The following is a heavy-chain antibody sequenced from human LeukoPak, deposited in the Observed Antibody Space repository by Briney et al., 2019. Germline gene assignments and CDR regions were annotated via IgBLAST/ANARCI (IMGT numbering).Heavy chain of an antibody. CDR1: GFTFSSYA. V-gene: IGHV3-23*01. Sequence: GGSLRLSCAASGFTFSSYAMSWVRQAPGKGLEWVSAISGSGGSTYYADSVKGRFTISRDNSKNTLYLQMNSLRAEDTAVYYCAKSPGLVVPAAIEFYFDYWGQGTLVTVSS. CDR3: AKSPGLVVPAAIEFYFDY. J-gene: IGHJ4*02. CDR2: ISGSGGST. D-gene: IGHD2-2*02.